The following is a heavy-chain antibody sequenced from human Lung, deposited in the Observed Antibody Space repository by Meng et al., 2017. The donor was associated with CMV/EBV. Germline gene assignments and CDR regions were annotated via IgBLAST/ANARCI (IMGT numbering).Heavy chain of an antibody. D-gene: IGHD2-2*01. CDR1: GFIVSTKY. CDR2: IYSGGST. V-gene: IGHV3-66*01. J-gene: IGHJ4*02. CDR3: ARGEVPAIIDY. Sequence: QLVESGGGLGQPGGSLRLSCEASGFIVSTKYMNWVRQAPGKGLEWVSVIYSGGSTYYTDSVKGRFTISRDNSKNTLYLQMNSLRTEDTAVYYCARGEVPAIIDYWGQGTLVTVSS.